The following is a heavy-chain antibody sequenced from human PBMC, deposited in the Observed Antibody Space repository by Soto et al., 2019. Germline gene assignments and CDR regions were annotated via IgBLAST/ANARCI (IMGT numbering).Heavy chain of an antibody. CDR3: ARDWNGYRYGYFDY. CDR1: GGSVSSGSYY. D-gene: IGHD5-18*01. CDR2: IYYSGST. Sequence: SETLSLTCTVSGGSVSSGSYYWSWIRQPPGKGLEWIGYIYYSGSTNYNPSLKSRVTISVDTSKNQFSLKLSSVTAEDTAVYYCARDWNGYRYGYFDYWGQGTLVTVYS. J-gene: IGHJ4*02. V-gene: IGHV4-61*01.